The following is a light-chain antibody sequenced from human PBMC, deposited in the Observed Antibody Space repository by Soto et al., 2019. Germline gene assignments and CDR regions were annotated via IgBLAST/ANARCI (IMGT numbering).Light chain of an antibody. J-gene: IGKJ1*01. CDR2: KAS. CDR3: QHYNSYSEA. CDR1: QTISSW. V-gene: IGKV1-5*03. Sequence: DIQMTPSPCTLSGSVGERVTLTCRVSQTISSWLAWYQQKPEKAPNLLTYKASTLKSGVPSKFSGSGSGTAFTFTISSLQPYYFATYYCQHYNSYSEAFAQGTKLDSK.